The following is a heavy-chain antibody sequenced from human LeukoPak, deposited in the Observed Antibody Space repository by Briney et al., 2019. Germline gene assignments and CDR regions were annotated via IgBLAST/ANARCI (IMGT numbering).Heavy chain of an antibody. Sequence: GGSLRLSCAASGFNFSSVAIPWVRQAPGKGLEWVAVISYDGRITHYADPIKGRFTISRDNSRNTAFVQMNSLRPEDTAVYYCARAQGLYAFYYFDLWGQGTLVTVSS. V-gene: IGHV3-30*03. D-gene: IGHD2-8*01. CDR1: GFNFSSVA. CDR3: ARAQGLYAFYYFDL. J-gene: IGHJ4*02. CDR2: ISYDGRIT.